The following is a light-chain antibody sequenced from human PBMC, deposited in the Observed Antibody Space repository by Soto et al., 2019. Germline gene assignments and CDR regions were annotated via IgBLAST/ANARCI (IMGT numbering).Light chain of an antibody. V-gene: IGLV2-11*01. J-gene: IGLJ3*02. CDR1: SSDVGGYNY. CDR3: CSYAGSYTLWV. Sequence: QSALTQPRSVSGSPGQSVTISCTGTSSDVGGYNYVSWYQQYPGEAPKLIIYDVSKRPSGVPDRFSGSKSGNTASLTISGLQAEDEADYYCCSYAGSYTLWVFGGGTKLTVL. CDR2: DVS.